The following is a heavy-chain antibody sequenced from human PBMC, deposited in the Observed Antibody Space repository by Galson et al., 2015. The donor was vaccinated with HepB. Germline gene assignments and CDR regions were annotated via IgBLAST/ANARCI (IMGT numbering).Heavy chain of an antibody. V-gene: IGHV3-48*02. CDR2: ITLSSSTI. D-gene: IGHD3-10*01. CDR1: GFTFSGFA. J-gene: IGHJ4*02. CDR3: ARVRYYNLGTYKSDDY. Sequence: SLRLSCAASGFTFSGFAMNWVRQSPGRGLEWLSFITLSSSTIHYADSVKGRFTVSRDNAKNSLYLQMNSLRDEDTAIYYCARVRYYNLGTYKSDDYWGQGTLVTVSS.